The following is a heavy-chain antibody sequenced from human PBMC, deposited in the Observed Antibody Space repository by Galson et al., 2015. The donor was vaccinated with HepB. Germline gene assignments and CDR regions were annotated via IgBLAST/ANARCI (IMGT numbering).Heavy chain of an antibody. CDR3: TTDPLAYCSSSTCYYYFDY. J-gene: IGHJ4*02. D-gene: IGHD2-2*01. CDR2: IKSKADGGTT. V-gene: IGHV3-15*01. CDR1: GFTFTNAW. Sequence: SLRLSCAGSGFTFTNAWMSWVRQAPGKGLEWVGRIKSKADGGTTDYAAPVKGRFTISRDGSKNTLYLQMNSLKTEDTAVYFCTTDPLAYCSSSTCYYYFDYWGLGTLVTVSS.